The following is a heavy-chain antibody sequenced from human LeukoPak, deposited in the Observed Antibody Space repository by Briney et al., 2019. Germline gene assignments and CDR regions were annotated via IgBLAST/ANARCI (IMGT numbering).Heavy chain of an antibody. Sequence: ASVKVSCKTSGYTFSAHYLHCVPQAPGQRPEWVGRIDPASGGTHYAQKFQGRVTVTRDTSTTTVDMELSGLRSDDTAVYYCARVPGPYTTSRFDFWGQGTLVTASS. V-gene: IGHV1-2*02. D-gene: IGHD2-2*02. CDR1: GYTFSAHY. J-gene: IGHJ4*02. CDR2: IDPASGGT. CDR3: ARVPGPYTTSRFDF.